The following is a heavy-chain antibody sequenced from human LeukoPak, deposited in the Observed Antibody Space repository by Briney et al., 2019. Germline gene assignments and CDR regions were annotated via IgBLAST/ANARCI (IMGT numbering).Heavy chain of an antibody. V-gene: IGHV1-24*01. J-gene: IGHJ6*02. CDR2: FDPEDGET. Sequence: ASVKVSCKVSGYTLTELSMHWVRQAPGKGLEWMGGFDPEDGETIYAQKFQGRVTMTEDTSTDTAYMELSSLRSEDTAVYYYAKVVVVAASYGMDVWGQGTTVTVSS. CDR1: GYTLTELS. CDR3: AKVVVVAASYGMDV. D-gene: IGHD2-15*01.